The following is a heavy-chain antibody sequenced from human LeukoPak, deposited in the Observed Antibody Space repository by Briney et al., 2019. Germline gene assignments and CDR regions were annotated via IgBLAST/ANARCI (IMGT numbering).Heavy chain of an antibody. J-gene: IGHJ3*02. D-gene: IGHD3/OR15-3a*01. V-gene: IGHV3-15*01. Sequence: GGSLRLSCAASGFTFSNAWMTWVRQAPGKGLEWVGRIQSKTDGGTTDYAAPVKGRFTISRDDSKNTLYLQMNSLKTEDTAVYYCITRPRSDYYDLLWGAFDIWGQGTVVTVSS. CDR2: IQSKTDGGTT. CDR3: ITRPRSDYYDLLWGAFDI. CDR1: GFTFSNAW.